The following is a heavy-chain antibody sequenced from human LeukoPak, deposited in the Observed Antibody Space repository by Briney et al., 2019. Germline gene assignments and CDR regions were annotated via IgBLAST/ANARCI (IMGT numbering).Heavy chain of an antibody. CDR2: IYSGGST. CDR3: ARDSAGTGWFDP. CDR1: GFTFSSYA. V-gene: IGHV3-66*01. J-gene: IGHJ5*02. D-gene: IGHD6-13*01. Sequence: GGSLRLSCAASGFTFSSYAMNWVRQAPGKGLEWVSVIYSGGSTYYADSVKGRFTISRDNSKNTLYLQMNSLRAEDTAVYYCARDSAGTGWFDPWGQGTLVTVSS.